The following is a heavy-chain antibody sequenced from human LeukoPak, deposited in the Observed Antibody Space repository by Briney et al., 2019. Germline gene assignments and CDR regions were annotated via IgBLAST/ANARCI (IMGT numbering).Heavy chain of an antibody. CDR3: ARGVLEMATIRMSVDYYYYYMDV. Sequence: PSETLSLTCAVYGGSFSGYYWSWIRQPPGKGLEWIGEINHSGSTNYNPSLKSRVTISVDTSKNQFSLKLSSVTAADTAVYYCARGVLEMATIRMSVDYYYYYMDVWGKGTTVTVSS. CDR1: GGSFSGYY. V-gene: IGHV4-34*01. CDR2: INHSGST. D-gene: IGHD5-24*01. J-gene: IGHJ6*03.